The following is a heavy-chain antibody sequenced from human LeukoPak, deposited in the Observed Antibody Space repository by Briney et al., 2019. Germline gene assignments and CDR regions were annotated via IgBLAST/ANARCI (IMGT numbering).Heavy chain of an antibody. D-gene: IGHD3-10*01. CDR2: IYHSGST. J-gene: IGHJ4*02. V-gene: IGHV4-4*02. CDR3: ARELRYYYGSGSYSDFDY. Sequence: SETLSLTCAVSGGSISSSNWWSWVRQPPGKGLEWIGEIYHSGSTNYNPSLKSRVTISVDKSKNQFSLKLSSVTAADTAVYYCARELRYYYGSGSYSDFDYWGQGTLVTVSS. CDR1: GGSISSSNW.